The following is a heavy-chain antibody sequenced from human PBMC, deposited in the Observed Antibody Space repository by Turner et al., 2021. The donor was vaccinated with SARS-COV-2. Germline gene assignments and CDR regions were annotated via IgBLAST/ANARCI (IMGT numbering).Heavy chain of an antibody. Sequence: QVQLQESGQVLVKPSETLSLTCTVPGGSISSYYWSWIRQPPGKGLEWIGYIYYSGPTNYNPSLKSRVTISVDTSKNQFSLKLSSVTAADTAVYYCARQGVYDILYGYLAGYDGFDIWGQGTPVSISS. CDR1: GGSISSYY. D-gene: IGHD3-9*01. CDR3: ARQGVYDILYGYLAGYDGFDI. CDR2: IYYSGPT. V-gene: IGHV4-59*08. J-gene: IGHJ3*02.